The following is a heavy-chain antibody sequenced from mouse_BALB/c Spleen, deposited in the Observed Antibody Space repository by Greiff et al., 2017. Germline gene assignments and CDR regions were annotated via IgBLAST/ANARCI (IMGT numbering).Heavy chain of an antibody. J-gene: IGHJ4*01. V-gene: IGHV5-6-3*01. D-gene: IGHD4-1*01. CDR3: ARESWGGYYAMDY. CDR1: GFTFSSYG. Sequence: EVKVVESGGGLVQPGGSLKLSCAASGFTFSSYGMSWVRQTPDKRLELVATINSNGGSTYYPDSVKGRFTISRDNAKNTLYLQMSSLKSEDTAMYYCARESWGGYYAMDYWGQGTSVTVSS. CDR2: INSNGGST.